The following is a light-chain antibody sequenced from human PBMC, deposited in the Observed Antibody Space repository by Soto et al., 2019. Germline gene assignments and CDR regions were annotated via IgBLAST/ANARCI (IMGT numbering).Light chain of an antibody. Sequence: IPLTQAPSSLSASVGDRVTITCRASQGISSYLAWYQQKQGKAPKLLIYAASTLQSGVPSRFSCSGSGTDFTLTISSLQPEDFVTYFCQQLNSYPITFGPGTKVDIK. V-gene: IGKV1-9*01. CDR3: QQLNSYPIT. CDR2: AAS. CDR1: QGISSY. J-gene: IGKJ3*01.